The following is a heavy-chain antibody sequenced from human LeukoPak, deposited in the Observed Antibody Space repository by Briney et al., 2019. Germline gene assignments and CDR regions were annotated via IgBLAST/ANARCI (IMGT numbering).Heavy chain of an antibody. D-gene: IGHD5-24*01. CDR2: ISSSGSTI. Sequence: GGSLRLSCAASGFTFSSYEMNWVRQAPGQGLEWVSYISSSGSTIYYADSVKGRFTISRDNAKNSLYLQMNSLRAEDTAVYYCARCHGYRHNWFAPWGQGTLVTVSS. CDR3: ARCHGYRHNWFAP. V-gene: IGHV3-48*03. CDR1: GFTFSSYE. J-gene: IGHJ5*02.